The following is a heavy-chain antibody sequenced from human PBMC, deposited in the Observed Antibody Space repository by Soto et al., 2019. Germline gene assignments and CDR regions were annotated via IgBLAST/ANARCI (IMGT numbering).Heavy chain of an antibody. D-gene: IGHD3-16*02. Sequence: PGESLKISCKGSGYTFISYWIAWVRQKPGKGLEWMGMIYPGDSDTRYSPSFQGQVTISADKSTNTAYLQWSSLEASDTAVYYCARIIAASGTGFDYWGQGTLVTVSS. J-gene: IGHJ4*02. V-gene: IGHV5-51*01. CDR1: GYTFISYW. CDR2: IYPGDSDT. CDR3: ARIIAASGTGFDY.